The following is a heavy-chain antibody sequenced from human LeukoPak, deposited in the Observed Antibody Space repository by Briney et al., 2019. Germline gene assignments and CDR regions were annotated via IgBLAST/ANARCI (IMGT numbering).Heavy chain of an antibody. CDR3: ARGGPTYYYGSGSYYNGGLDP. Sequence: SETLSLTCTVSGGSISSSSYYWGWIRQPPGKGLEWIGSIYNSGSTYYNPSLKSRVTISVDTSKNQFSLKLSSVTAADTAVYYCARGGPTYYYGSGSYYNGGLDPWGQGTLVTVSS. V-gene: IGHV4-39*01. CDR1: GGSISSSSYY. J-gene: IGHJ5*02. CDR2: IYNSGST. D-gene: IGHD3-10*01.